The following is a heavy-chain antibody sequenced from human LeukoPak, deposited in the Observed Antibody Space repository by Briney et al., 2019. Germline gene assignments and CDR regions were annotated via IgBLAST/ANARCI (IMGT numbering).Heavy chain of an antibody. CDR2: ITGDGSTI. CDR3: ARDYYYRIDV. V-gene: IGHV3-74*01. Sequence: PGGSLRLSCAAPGFTFSNYWMHWVRQVPGKGLVWVSHITGDGSTISYGDSVKGRFTISRDNAKNTLYLQMNSLRAEDTAVYHCARDYYYRIDVWGKGTTVTVSS. J-gene: IGHJ6*04. CDR1: GFTFSNYW.